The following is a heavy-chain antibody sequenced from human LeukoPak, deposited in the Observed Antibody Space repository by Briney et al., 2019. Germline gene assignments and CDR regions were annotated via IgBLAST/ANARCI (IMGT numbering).Heavy chain of an antibody. V-gene: IGHV4-30-2*01. CDR1: GGSISSGGYS. Sequence: SETLSLTCAVSGGSISSGGYSGSWIRQPPGKGLEWLGYIYHSGSTYYNPSLRSRVTISVDRSKNQFSLKLSSVTAADTAVYYCARSFFGCSGGSCYPTPYGMDVWGQGTTVTVSS. D-gene: IGHD2-15*01. CDR2: IYHSGST. CDR3: ARSFFGCSGGSCYPTPYGMDV. J-gene: IGHJ6*02.